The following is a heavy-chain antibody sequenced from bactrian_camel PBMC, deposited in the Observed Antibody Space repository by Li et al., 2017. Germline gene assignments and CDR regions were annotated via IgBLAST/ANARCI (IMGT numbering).Heavy chain of an antibody. V-gene: IGHV3S53*01. Sequence: HVQLVESGGGSVQAGGSLKLSCASSGWTYAMYCTGWFRQAPGKEREGIAVIDRNGVTAYADSVNGRFTISRDNDKGTLYLQMNNLKPEDSAIYYCAADELWIGYIARPLLECPAQYWGRGTQVTVS. CDR2: IDRNGVT. CDR3: AADELWIGYIARPLLECPAQY. D-gene: IGHD1*01. J-gene: IGHJ4*01. CDR1: GWTYAMYC.